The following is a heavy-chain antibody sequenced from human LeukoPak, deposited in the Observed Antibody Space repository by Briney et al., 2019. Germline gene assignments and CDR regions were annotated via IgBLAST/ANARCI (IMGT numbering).Heavy chain of an antibody. Sequence: SETLSLTCTVSGGSISSGSYYWSWIRQPAGKGLEWIGRIYTSGSTNYNPSLKSRVTISVDTSKNQFSLKLSSVTAADTAVYYCARAPRGYSYGFRNWFDPWGQGTLVTVSS. J-gene: IGHJ5*02. CDR3: ARAPRGYSYGFRNWFDP. V-gene: IGHV4-61*02. D-gene: IGHD5-18*01. CDR1: GGSISSGSYY. CDR2: IYTSGST.